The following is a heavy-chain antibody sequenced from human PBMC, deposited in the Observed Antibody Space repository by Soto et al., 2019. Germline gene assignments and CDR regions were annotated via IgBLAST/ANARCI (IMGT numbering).Heavy chain of an antibody. Sequence: QVQLVESGGGVVQPGRSLRLSCAASGFIFSNYGMHWVRQAPGKGLEGVAGLWSDGSNEDYVDSVKGRFTISRDNSKNMLDLQMNSLRAEDTAVYFCVRVLGNKFDPWGQGVLVTVSS. D-gene: IGHD7-27*01. J-gene: IGHJ5*02. CDR3: VRVLGNKFDP. V-gene: IGHV3-33*01. CDR2: LWSDGSNE. CDR1: GFIFSNYG.